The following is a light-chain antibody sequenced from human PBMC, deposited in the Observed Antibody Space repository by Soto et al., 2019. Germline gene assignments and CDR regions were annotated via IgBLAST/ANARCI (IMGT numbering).Light chain of an antibody. J-gene: IGLJ1*01. V-gene: IGLV2-14*01. CDR1: SSGGGNYKY. CDR2: EVS. CDR3: FSYTSSATYV. Sequence: QSSLTHHGSVCWSPGQSITISCTGTSSGGGNYKYVSWYQQHPGKAPKLMIYEVSTRPSGVSNRFSGSKSGNTASLTISGLQAEEETDYYCFSYTSSATYVFGTGTKVTVL.